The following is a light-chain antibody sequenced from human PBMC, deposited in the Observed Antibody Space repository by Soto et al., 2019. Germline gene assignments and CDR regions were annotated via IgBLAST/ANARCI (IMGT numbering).Light chain of an antibody. CDR2: TNN. CDR1: NSNIGSNT. J-gene: IGLJ2*01. CDR3: AAWDGSLNALV. Sequence: QSVLTQPPSASGTPGQRVTISCSGSNSNIGSNTVNWFRQLPGTAPKLVIYTNNQRPSGVPDRFSGSKSGTSGSLAISGLQSEDEADYYCAAWDGSLNALVFGGGTKLTVL. V-gene: IGLV1-44*01.